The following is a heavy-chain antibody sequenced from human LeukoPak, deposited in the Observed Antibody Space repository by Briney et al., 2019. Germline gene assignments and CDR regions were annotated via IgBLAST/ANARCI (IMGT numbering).Heavy chain of an antibody. CDR2: IIPILGIA. CDR1: GGTFSSYA. D-gene: IGHD5-18*01. Sequence: SVKVSCKASGGTFSSYAISWVRQAPGQGLERMGRIIPILGIANYAQKFQGRVTITADKSTCTAYMELSSLRSEDTAVYYCARVDTAMVIDYWGQGTLVTVSS. V-gene: IGHV1-69*04. CDR3: ARVDTAMVIDY. J-gene: IGHJ4*02.